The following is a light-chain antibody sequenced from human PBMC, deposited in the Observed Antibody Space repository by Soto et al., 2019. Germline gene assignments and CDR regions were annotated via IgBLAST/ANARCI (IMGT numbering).Light chain of an antibody. J-gene: IGLJ1*01. CDR3: SSYTASAPFYV. CDR1: RTDVDGHDY. CDR2: DVH. Sequence: QSVLTQPASVSGSPGQSITISCTGARTDVDGHDYVSWYQQHPGQAPKLMIFDVHNRPSGVSSRFSGSKSGDTASLTISGLQAEDGGDYYCSSYTASAPFYVFGTGTKLTVL. V-gene: IGLV2-14*03.